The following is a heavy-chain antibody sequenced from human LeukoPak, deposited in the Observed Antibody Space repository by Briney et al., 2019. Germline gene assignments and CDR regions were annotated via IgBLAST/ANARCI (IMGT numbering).Heavy chain of an antibody. J-gene: IGHJ6*03. CDR2: ISAYNGNT. V-gene: IGHV1-18*01. D-gene: IGHD2-2*01. CDR1: GYTFTSYG. Sequence: ASVKVSCKASGYTFTSYGISWVRQAPGQGLEWMGWISAYNGNTNYAQKLQGRVTITADESTSTAYMELSSLRSEDTAVYYCARSFMRGNVVVPAATNYYYYYMDVWGKGTTVTVSS. CDR3: ARSFMRGNVVVPAATNYYYYYMDV.